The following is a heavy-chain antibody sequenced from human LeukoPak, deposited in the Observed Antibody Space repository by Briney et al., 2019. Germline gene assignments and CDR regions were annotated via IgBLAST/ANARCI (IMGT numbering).Heavy chain of an antibody. CDR2: IYYSGST. CDR3: ARSRSRGYSGDFDY. J-gene: IGHJ4*02. CDR1: GGSISGYY. D-gene: IGHD5-12*01. Sequence: SETLSLTCIVSGGSISGYYWSWMRQPPGQGLEWIGYIYYSGSTNYNPPLKSPITISVDTSKNQFSLKLSSVTAADTAVYYCARSRSRGYSGDFDYWGQGTLVTVSA. V-gene: IGHV4-59*01.